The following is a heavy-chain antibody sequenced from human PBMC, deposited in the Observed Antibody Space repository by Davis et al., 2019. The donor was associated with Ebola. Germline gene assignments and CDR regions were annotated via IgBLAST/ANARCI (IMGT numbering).Heavy chain of an antibody. CDR3: AREVTAPGGWFRELSVYFDY. Sequence: ASVKVSCKASGYTFTSYGISWVRQAPGQGLEWMGWISAYNGNTNYAQKLQGRVTMTTDTSTSTAYMELRSLRSDDTAVYYCAREVTAPGGWFRELSVYFDYWGQGTLVTVSS. CDR1: GYTFTSYG. CDR2: ISAYNGNT. D-gene: IGHD3-10*01. J-gene: IGHJ4*02. V-gene: IGHV1-18*01.